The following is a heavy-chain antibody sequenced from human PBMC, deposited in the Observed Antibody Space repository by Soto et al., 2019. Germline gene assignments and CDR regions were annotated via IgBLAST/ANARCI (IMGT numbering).Heavy chain of an antibody. Sequence: PXETLSLTCTVSNYSISSGYYWCWIRQSPGEGLEWIVSMYHSGTTYYNPSLKSRVTISIDTSKNQFSLKLTSVTSADTAVYFCARVAFGPIDYWGQGTLVTVSS. D-gene: IGHD3-16*01. CDR3: ARVAFGPIDY. CDR2: MYHSGTT. CDR1: NYSISSGYY. J-gene: IGHJ4*02. V-gene: IGHV4-38-2*02.